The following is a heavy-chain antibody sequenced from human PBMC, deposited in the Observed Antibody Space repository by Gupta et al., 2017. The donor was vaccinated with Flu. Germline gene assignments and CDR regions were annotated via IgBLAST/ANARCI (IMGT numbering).Heavy chain of an antibody. V-gene: IGHV3-30*18. CDR1: GFKFRGFA. D-gene: IGHD1/OR15-1a*01. CDR2: VSYSGDNK. J-gene: IGHJ6*02. CDR3: AKSTSTWNTYSYYHGMDV. Sequence: QVQLVESGGGVVQPGGSLRLSCVASGFKFRGFAMHWVRQAPGKGLEWVAAVSYSGDNKYYVDAVRGRFTISRDNSNNMVYLQMNNLRAEDSAIYYCAKSTSTWNTYSYYHGMDVWGHGTTVSVSS.